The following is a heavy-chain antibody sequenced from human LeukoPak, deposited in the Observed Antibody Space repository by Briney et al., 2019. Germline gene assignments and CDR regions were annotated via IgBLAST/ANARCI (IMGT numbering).Heavy chain of an antibody. CDR1: GYTFTSYD. J-gene: IGHJ4*02. Sequence: ASVKVSCKASGYTFTSYDINWVRQATGQGLEWMGWMNPNSGNTGYAQKFQGRVTMTRNTSISTAHMELSSLRSEDTAVYYCARGEAPLGSSSWGAWGQGTLVTVSS. D-gene: IGHD6-13*01. V-gene: IGHV1-8*01. CDR2: MNPNSGNT. CDR3: ARGEAPLGSSSWGA.